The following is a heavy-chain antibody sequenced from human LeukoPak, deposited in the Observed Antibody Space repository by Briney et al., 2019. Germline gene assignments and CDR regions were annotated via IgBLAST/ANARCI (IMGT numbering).Heavy chain of an antibody. CDR1: TFSFRNFA. V-gene: IGHV3-23*01. Sequence: GGSLRLSCAASTFSFRNFAMSWVRLAPGKGLEWVSGISDSGHRTDYADSVEGRFTISRDNSKNTMYLQMDSLRAEDTALYYCARKKWEPTSNDAFDIWGQGTMVTVSS. D-gene: IGHD1-26*01. J-gene: IGHJ3*02. CDR2: ISDSGHRT. CDR3: ARKKWEPTSNDAFDI.